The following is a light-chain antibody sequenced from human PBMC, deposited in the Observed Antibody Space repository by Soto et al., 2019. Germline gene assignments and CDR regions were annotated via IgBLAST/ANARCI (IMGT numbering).Light chain of an antibody. Sequence: EIVLTQSPGTLSLSPGDGATLSCRASQSINTYLAWYQQKPGQAPRLLIYDASKRATGIPARFSGSGSGTNFTLTISSLEPEDFAVYYCQQRRSWQVTFGQGTRLEIK. CDR1: QSINTY. CDR2: DAS. V-gene: IGKV3D-11*02. CDR3: QQRRSWQVT. J-gene: IGKJ5*01.